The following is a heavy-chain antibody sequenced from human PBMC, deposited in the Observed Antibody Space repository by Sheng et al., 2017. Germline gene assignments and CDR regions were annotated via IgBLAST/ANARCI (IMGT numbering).Heavy chain of an antibody. CDR1: GGSISSSSYY. J-gene: IGHJ4*02. CDR2: IYYSGST. CDR3: ARDKWSTPTTVVTPGAFDY. D-gene: IGHD4-17*01. V-gene: IGHV4-39*07. Sequence: QLQLQESGPGLVKPSETLSLTCTVSGGSISSSSYYWGWIRQPPGKGLEWIGSIYYSGSTYYNPSLKSRVTISVDTSKNQFSLKLSSVTAADTAVYYCARDKWSTPTTVVTPGAFDYWGQGTLVTVSS.